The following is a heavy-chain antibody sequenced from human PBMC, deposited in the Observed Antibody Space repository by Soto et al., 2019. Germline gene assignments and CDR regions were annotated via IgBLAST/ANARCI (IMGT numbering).Heavy chain of an antibody. CDR3: ARGGSGALTSAAGTTNWFDP. Sequence: EVQLVESGGGVVQPGRSLRLSCAGSGFSFDDYAMYWVRQVPGAGLEWVAGISWSSGNIAHAYSVKGRFIISRDNDKSSLYLQMNSLRSDDTALYFCARGGSGALTSAAGTTNWFDPWGQGTLVIVSS. V-gene: IGHV3-9*01. CDR1: GFSFDDYA. J-gene: IGHJ5*02. CDR2: ISWSSGNI. D-gene: IGHD6-13*01.